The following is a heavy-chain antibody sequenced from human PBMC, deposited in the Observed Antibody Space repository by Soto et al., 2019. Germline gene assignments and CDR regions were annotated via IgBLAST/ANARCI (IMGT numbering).Heavy chain of an antibody. Sequence: QVQLVESGGGVVQPGRSLRLSCAASGFTFNTYGMHWVRQAPGKGLEWVAVITYDGSNKDYGDSVKGRFTISRDNSKDTLYLQMSGLRAEDTAVYYCAKPPGEEGAYGMDVWGQGTTVTVSS. CDR2: ITYDGSNK. J-gene: IGHJ6*02. D-gene: IGHD1-26*01. CDR3: AKPPGEEGAYGMDV. V-gene: IGHV3-30*18. CDR1: GFTFNTYG.